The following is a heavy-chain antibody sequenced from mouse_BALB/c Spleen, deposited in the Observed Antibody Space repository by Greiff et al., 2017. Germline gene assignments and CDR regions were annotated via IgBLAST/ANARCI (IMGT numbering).Heavy chain of an antibody. CDR2: IYPGDGDT. CDR1: GYAFSSYW. D-gene: IGHD2-1*01. V-gene: IGHV1-80*01. Sequence: QVQLKQSGAELVRPGSSVKISCKASGYAFSSYWMNWVKQRPGQGLEWIGQIYPGDGDTNYNGKFKGKATLTADKSSSTAYMQLSSLTSEDSAVYFCARGDYGKVVDYWGQGTSVTVSS. CDR3: ARGDYGKVVDY. J-gene: IGHJ4*01.